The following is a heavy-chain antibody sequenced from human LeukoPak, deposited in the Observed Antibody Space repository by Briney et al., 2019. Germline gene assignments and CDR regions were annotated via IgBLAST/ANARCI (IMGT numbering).Heavy chain of an antibody. J-gene: IGHJ4*02. Sequence: SGPTLVNPPQTLTLTCTFSGFSLSSSGVAVGWIRQPPGRALEWLAVIYWNDDKRYTPYLKSRLTITKDTSKNQVVFTMTNMDPVDTATYYCVRLLGDFDYWGQGTLVTVSS. CDR3: VRLLGDFDY. CDR2: IYWNDDK. CDR1: GFSLSSSGVA. V-gene: IGHV2-5*01. D-gene: IGHD1-26*01.